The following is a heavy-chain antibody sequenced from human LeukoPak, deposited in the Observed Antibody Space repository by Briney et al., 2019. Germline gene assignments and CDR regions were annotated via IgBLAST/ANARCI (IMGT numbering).Heavy chain of an antibody. CDR2: IWSDENTR. CDR3: ARERRDYGNPIDY. CDR1: GFTFSTSA. J-gene: IGHJ4*02. V-gene: IGHV3-33*01. Sequence: GRSLRLACAASGFTFSTSAMHWVRQPPGQGLEWVALIWSDENTRYYADSVKGRFTISRDNSKDTLSLQMNDLRADDTAIYYCARERRDYGNPIDYWGQETLVTVSS. D-gene: IGHD4-17*01.